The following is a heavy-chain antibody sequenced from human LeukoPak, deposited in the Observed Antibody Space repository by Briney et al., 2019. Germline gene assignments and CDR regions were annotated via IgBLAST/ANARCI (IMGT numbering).Heavy chain of an antibody. Sequence: ASVKVSCKASGYTFTSYGISWVRQTPGQGLEWMGWISAYNGNTNYAQKLQGRVTMTTDTSTSTAYMELRSLRSDDTAVYYCARGYDQLLLVAFDIWGQGTMVTVSS. CDR2: ISAYNGNT. V-gene: IGHV1-18*04. D-gene: IGHD2-2*01. J-gene: IGHJ3*02. CDR1: GYTFTSYG. CDR3: ARGYDQLLLVAFDI.